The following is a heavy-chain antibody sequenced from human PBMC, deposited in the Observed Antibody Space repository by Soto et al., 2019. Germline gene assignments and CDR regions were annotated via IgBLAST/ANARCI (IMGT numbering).Heavy chain of an antibody. CDR3: ARARIAARIDFGY. D-gene: IGHD6-6*01. V-gene: IGHV1-3*01. CDR1: GYTFTSYA. CDR2: INAGNGNT. J-gene: IGHJ4*02. Sequence: GASVKVSCKASGYTFTSYAMHWVRQAPGQRLEWMGWINAGNGNTKYSQKFQGRVTITRDTSASTAYMELSSLRSEDTAVYYCARARIAARIDFGYCGQGTLVTVSS.